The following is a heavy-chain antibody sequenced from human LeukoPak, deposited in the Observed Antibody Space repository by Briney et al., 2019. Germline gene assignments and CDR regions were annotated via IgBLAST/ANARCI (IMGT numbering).Heavy chain of an antibody. CDR2: FDPEDGET. J-gene: IGHJ4*02. V-gene: IGHV1-24*01. Sequence: GASVKVSCKVSGYTLTELSMHWVRQAPGKGLEWMGGFDPEDGETIYAQKFQGRVTMTEDTSTDTAYMELSSLRSEDTAVYYCATVMFGGGARYYFDYWGQGTLVTVSS. D-gene: IGHD3-10*02. CDR3: ATVMFGGGARYYFDY. CDR1: GYTLTELS.